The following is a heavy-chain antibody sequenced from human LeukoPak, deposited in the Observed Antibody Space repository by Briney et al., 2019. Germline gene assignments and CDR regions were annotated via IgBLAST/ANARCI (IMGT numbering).Heavy chain of an antibody. CDR1: GDSVSSNIAA. D-gene: IGHD2-15*01. CDR2: TYYRSKCYN. V-gene: IGHV6-1*01. Sequence: SQTLSLTCAISGDSVSSNIAAWNWIRQSPSRGLEWLGRTYYRSKCYNDYAVSVRSRITIDPDTSKNQFSLQLNSVTPEDTAVYYCAKDCGTGPFACSHWGQGTLVTVSS. CDR3: AKDCGTGPFACSH. J-gene: IGHJ4*02.